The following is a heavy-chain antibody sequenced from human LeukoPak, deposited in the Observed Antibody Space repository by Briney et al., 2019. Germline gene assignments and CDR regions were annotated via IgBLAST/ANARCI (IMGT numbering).Heavy chain of an antibody. CDR2: ISGSGGST. D-gene: IGHD3-10*01. Sequence: LSGGSLRLPCAASGFTFSSYAMSWVRQAPGKGLEWVSAISGSGGSTYYTDFVRGRFTIPRDNSKNTVYLQMNSLRAEDTAVYYCAKDLVSPRSVGSSEKVDYWGQGTLVTVSS. CDR1: GFTFSSYA. CDR3: AKDLVSPRSVGSSEKVDY. J-gene: IGHJ4*02. V-gene: IGHV3-23*01.